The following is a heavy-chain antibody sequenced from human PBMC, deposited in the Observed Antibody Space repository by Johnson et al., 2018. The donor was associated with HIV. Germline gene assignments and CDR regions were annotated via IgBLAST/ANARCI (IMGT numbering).Heavy chain of an antibody. Sequence: EVQLVESGGGVVQPGRSLRLSCAASGFTLSSNYMTWVRQAPGKGLEWVSIIDRGGSTNYADSVKGRFTISRDNSKNTLYLQMNSLRAEDTAVYYCAKGLLRYEAYDAFDIWGQGTMVTVSS. J-gene: IGHJ3*02. D-gene: IGHD3-3*01. CDR3: AKGLLRYEAYDAFDI. CDR2: IDRGGST. V-gene: IGHV3-66*01. CDR1: GFTLSSNY.